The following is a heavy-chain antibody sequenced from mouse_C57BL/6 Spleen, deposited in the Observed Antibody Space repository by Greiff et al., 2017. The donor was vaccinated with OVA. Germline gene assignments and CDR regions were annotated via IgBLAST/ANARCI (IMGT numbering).Heavy chain of an antibody. Sequence: VQLKESGPGLVKPSQSLSLTCSVTGYSITSGYYWNWLRQFPGNKLEWMGYISYDGSNNYNPSLKNRISITRDTSKNQFFLKLNSVTTEDTATYYVATSPAGGSSYWYFDVWGTGTTVTVSS. CDR2: ISYDGSN. J-gene: IGHJ1*03. D-gene: IGHD1-1*01. CDR1: GYSITSGYY. V-gene: IGHV3-6*01. CDR3: ATSPAGGSSYWYFDV.